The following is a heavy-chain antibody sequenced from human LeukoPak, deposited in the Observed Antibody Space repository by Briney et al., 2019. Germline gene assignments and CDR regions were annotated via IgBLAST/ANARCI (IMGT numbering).Heavy chain of an antibody. Sequence: GGSPRLSCAASGFTFSSYWMSWVRQAPGKGLEWVANIKQDGSEKYYVDSVKGRFTISRDNAKNSLYLQMNSLRAEDTAVYYCAREGLYYDILTGYNTGYFDLWGRGTLVTVSS. J-gene: IGHJ2*01. V-gene: IGHV3-7*01. CDR3: AREGLYYDILTGYNTGYFDL. CDR2: IKQDGSEK. CDR1: GFTFSSYW. D-gene: IGHD3-9*01.